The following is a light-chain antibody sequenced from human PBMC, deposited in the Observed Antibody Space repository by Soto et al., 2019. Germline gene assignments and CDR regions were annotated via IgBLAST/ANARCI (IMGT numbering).Light chain of an antibody. CDR2: EVS. Sequence: QSALTQPASVSGSPGQSITISCTGTSNDVGGYNYVSWYQQHPGKAPKLMIYEVSNRPSGVSNRFSGSKSGNTASLTISGLQAEDEADYYCSSYTSSSSSWVFGGGTKLTVL. J-gene: IGLJ3*02. CDR1: SNDVGGYNY. CDR3: SSYTSSSSSWV. V-gene: IGLV2-14*01.